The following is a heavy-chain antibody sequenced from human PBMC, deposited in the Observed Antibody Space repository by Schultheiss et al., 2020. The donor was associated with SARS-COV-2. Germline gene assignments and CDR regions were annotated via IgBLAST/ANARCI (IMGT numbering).Heavy chain of an antibody. D-gene: IGHD2-15*01. CDR2: ISSSGNTI. CDR1: GFTFSSYA. Sequence: GGSLRLSCAASGFTFSSYAMSWVRQAPGKGLEWVSYISSSGNTIYYADSVKGRFTISRDNAKNSLYLQMNSLRAEDTAVYYCAKDLGYCSGGSCYPSGVYYYYGMDVWGQGTTVTVSS. J-gene: IGHJ6*02. CDR3: AKDLGYCSGGSCYPSGVYYYYGMDV. V-gene: IGHV3-48*04.